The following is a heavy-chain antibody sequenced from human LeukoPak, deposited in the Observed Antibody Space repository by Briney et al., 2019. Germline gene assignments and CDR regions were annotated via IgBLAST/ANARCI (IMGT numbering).Heavy chain of an antibody. CDR1: GFTFSSYG. V-gene: IGHV3-33*01. D-gene: IGHD6-13*01. CDR2: IWYDGSNK. Sequence: GRSLRLSCAASGFTFSSYGTHWVRQAPGKGLEWVAVIWYDGSNKYYADSVKGRFTISRDNSKNTLYLKMNSLRAEDTAVYYCARSIAAARTYYFDYWGQGTLVTVSS. CDR3: ARSIAAARTYYFDY. J-gene: IGHJ4*02.